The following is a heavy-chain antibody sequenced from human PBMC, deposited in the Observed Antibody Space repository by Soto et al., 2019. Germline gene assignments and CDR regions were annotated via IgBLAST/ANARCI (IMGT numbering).Heavy chain of an antibody. J-gene: IGHJ4*02. CDR1: GFPFSSCW. Sequence: EVQLVESGGDLVQRGGSLRLSCAASGFPFSSCWMHWVRHTPGKGLDWVARISGDGVTTYYADSVTGRFTVSRDNAKNTLSLQISGLRAEDTAVYYCAREYYGLLTGYYTDYWGQGTLVSVSS. D-gene: IGHD3-9*01. CDR2: ISGDGVTT. V-gene: IGHV3-74*01. CDR3: AREYYGLLTGYYTDY.